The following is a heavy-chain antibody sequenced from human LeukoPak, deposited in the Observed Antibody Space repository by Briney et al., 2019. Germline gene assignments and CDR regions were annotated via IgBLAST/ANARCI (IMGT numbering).Heavy chain of an antibody. V-gene: IGHV4-4*02. D-gene: IGHD3-22*01. CDR3: ARESVVVVSLRHFDY. J-gene: IGHJ4*02. CDR1: GGSISSSNW. CDR2: IYYSGST. Sequence: SETLSLTCAVSGGSISSSNWWSWVRQPPGKGLEWIGSIYYSGSTYYNPSLKSRVTISVDTSKNQFSLKLSSVTAADTAVYYCARESVVVVSLRHFDYWGQGTLVTVSS.